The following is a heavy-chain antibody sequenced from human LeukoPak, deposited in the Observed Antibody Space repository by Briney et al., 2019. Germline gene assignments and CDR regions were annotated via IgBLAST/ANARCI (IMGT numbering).Heavy chain of an antibody. J-gene: IGHJ4*02. D-gene: IGHD3-22*01. CDR2: IKSKTEGGTT. V-gene: IGHV3-15*01. CDR3: TTDYGCYTARCWIDY. Sequence: KPGGSLRLSCTASGFTFSDVWMTWVRQAPGKGLEWVGRIKSKTEGGTTDYAAPVKGRFTISRDDSRNTLYLQLSSLKTEDTAVYYCTTDYGCYTARCWIDYWGQGTLVTVSS. CDR1: GFTFSDVW.